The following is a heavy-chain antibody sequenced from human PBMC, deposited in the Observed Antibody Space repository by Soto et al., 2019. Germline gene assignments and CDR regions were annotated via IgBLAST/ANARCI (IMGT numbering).Heavy chain of an antibody. D-gene: IGHD6-19*01. Sequence: PSETLSLTCTVSGGSISSYYWSWIRQPPGKGLEWIGYIYYSGSTNYNPSLKSRVTISVDTSKNQFSLKLSSVTAADTAVYYCARHSRDSSGFRLFDYWGQGTLVTVSS. CDR3: ARHSRDSSGFRLFDY. J-gene: IGHJ4*02. V-gene: IGHV4-59*08. CDR2: IYYSGST. CDR1: GGSISSYY.